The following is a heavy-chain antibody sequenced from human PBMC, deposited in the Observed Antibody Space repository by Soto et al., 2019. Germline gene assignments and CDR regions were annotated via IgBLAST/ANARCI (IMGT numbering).Heavy chain of an antibody. V-gene: IGHV3-15*01. D-gene: IGHD6-6*01. CDR3: TTLFVPGAFDI. CDR1: GFTFSNAW. Sequence: EVQLVESGGGLVKPGGSLRLSCAASGFTFSNAWMSWVRQAPGKGLEWVGRIKSKTDGGTTDYAAPVKGRFTISRDDSKNTLYLQMNSQKTDDTAVYYCTTLFVPGAFDICGQGTMVTVSS. J-gene: IGHJ3*02. CDR2: IKSKTDGGTT.